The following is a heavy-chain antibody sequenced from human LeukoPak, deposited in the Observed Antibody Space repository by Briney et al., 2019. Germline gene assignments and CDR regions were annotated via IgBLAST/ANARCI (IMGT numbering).Heavy chain of an antibody. CDR2: IKQDGSEK. J-gene: IGHJ6*04. D-gene: IGHD3-10*02. CDR3: AELGITMIGGV. Sequence: SGGSLRLSCAASGFTFTTYWMGWVRQAPGKGLEWVASIKQDGSEKYYVDSVKGRFTISRDNAKNSLYLQMNSLRAEDTAVYYCAELGITMIGGVWGKGTTVTISS. V-gene: IGHV3-7*01. CDR1: GFTFTTYW.